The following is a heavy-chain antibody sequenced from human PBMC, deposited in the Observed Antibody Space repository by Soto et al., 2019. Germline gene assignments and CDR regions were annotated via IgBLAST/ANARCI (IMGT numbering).Heavy chain of an antibody. CDR2: ISSDGSSK. J-gene: IGHJ6*02. D-gene: IGHD6-19*01. Sequence: QVQLVESGGGVVQPGRSLRLSCAASGFTFSDYALHWVRQAPGKGLEWVAVISSDGSSKYYADSVKGRFTISRDNSRNTLYLQMNSLRVEVTAVYYCAREYSSGWLYGMDVWGQGTTVTVSS. CDR3: AREYSSGWLYGMDV. CDR1: GFTFSDYA. V-gene: IGHV3-30-3*01.